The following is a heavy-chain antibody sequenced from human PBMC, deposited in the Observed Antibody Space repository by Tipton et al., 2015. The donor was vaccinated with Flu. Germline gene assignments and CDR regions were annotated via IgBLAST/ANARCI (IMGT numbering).Heavy chain of an antibody. CDR3: AKVIPEKGSGVDY. Sequence: SLRLSCVASGFTFSTYAMTWVRQAPGKGLEWVSSVSGGGGSTYYADSVKGRFTISRDNSKNTLYLQMHSLRAEDTALYYCAKVIPEKGSGVDYWGQGTLVTVSS. CDR2: VSGGGGST. V-gene: IGHV3-23*01. CDR1: GFTFSTYA. D-gene: IGHD2-15*01. J-gene: IGHJ4*02.